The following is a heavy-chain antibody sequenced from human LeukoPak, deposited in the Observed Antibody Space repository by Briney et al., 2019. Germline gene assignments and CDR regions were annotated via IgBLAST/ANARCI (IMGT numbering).Heavy chain of an antibody. V-gene: IGHV1-69*13. CDR3: ARGGGPNGDAFDI. D-gene: IGHD2-15*01. J-gene: IGHJ3*02. CDR2: IIPIFGTA. Sequence: SVKVSCKASGGTFSSYAISWVRQAPGQGLEWMGGIIPIFGTADYAQKFQGRVTITADESTSTAYMELSSLRSEDTAVYYCARGGGPNGDAFDIWGQGTMVTVSS. CDR1: GGTFSSYA.